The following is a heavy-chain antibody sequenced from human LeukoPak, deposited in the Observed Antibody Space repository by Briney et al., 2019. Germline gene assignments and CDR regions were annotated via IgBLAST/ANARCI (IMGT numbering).Heavy chain of an antibody. CDR2: ISPNSGDT. D-gene: IGHD4-17*01. Sequence: AASVKVSCEASGYTFTGYYMHWVRQAPGQGLEWMGWISPNSGDTDIAQKFQGRVTMTRDTSIATSYIEVDSLTSDDTAVYYCARESACVTTNCLAPADWLDPWGQGTLVIVSS. V-gene: IGHV1-2*02. CDR3: ARESACVTTNCLAPADWLDP. J-gene: IGHJ5*02. CDR1: GYTFTGYY.